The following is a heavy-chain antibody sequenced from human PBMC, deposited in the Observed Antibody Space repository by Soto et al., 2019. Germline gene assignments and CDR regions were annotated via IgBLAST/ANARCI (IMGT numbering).Heavy chain of an antibody. Sequence: SETLSLTCAVYGGSFSGYYWSWIRQPPGKGLEWIGEINHSGSTNYNPSLKSRVTISVDTSKNQFSLKLSSVTAADTAVYYCAGHQYSSSFDYWGQGTLVTVSS. V-gene: IGHV4-34*01. J-gene: IGHJ4*02. CDR2: INHSGST. CDR3: AGHQYSSSFDY. CDR1: GGSFSGYY. D-gene: IGHD6-13*01.